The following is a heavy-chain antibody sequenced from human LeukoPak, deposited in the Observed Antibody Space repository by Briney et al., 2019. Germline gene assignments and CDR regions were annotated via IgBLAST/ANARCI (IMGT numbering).Heavy chain of an antibody. D-gene: IGHD4-17*01. Sequence: GGSLRLSCAASGFTFSSYSMNWVCQAPGKGLEWVSSISSSSSYIYYADSVKGRFTISRDNAKNSLYLQMNSLRAEDTAVYYCARDTRLYGDYYYGMDVWGQGTTVTVSS. CDR1: GFTFSSYS. CDR3: ARDTRLYGDYYYGMDV. CDR2: ISSSSSYI. J-gene: IGHJ6*02. V-gene: IGHV3-21*01.